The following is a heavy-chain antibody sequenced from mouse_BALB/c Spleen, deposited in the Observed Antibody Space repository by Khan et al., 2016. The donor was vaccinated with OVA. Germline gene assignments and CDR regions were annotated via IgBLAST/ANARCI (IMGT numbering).Heavy chain of an antibody. Sequence: EVELVESGPGLVKPSQSLSLTCTVTGYSITTDYAWNWIRQFPGNRLEWMGFISYSGNTKYNPSLKSRISITRDTSKNQFFLQLKSVTTEDTARYYCARDYGGDFDYWGQGTTLTVSS. CDR1: GYSITTDYA. V-gene: IGHV3-2*02. CDR2: ISYSGNT. J-gene: IGHJ2*01. D-gene: IGHD1-1*02. CDR3: ARDYGGDFDY.